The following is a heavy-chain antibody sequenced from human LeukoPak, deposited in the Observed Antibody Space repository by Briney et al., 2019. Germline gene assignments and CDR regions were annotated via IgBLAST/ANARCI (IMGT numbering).Heavy chain of an antibody. CDR1: GFTFSSYR. V-gene: IGHV3-21*04. CDR2: ISSSSSYI. CDR3: ARGGGLDV. D-gene: IGHD3-16*01. Sequence: GGSLRLSCAASGFTFSSYRMNWVRQAPGEGLEWVSFISSSSSYIDYADSVKGRFTISRDNAKNSLYLQMSNLRAEDTAVYFCARGGGLDVWGQGATVTVSS. J-gene: IGHJ6*02.